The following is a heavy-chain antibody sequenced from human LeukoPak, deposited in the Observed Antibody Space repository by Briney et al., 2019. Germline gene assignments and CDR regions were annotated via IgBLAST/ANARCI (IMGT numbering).Heavy chain of an antibody. Sequence: SETLSLTCTVSGGSISNYYWSWIRQPAGKGLEWIGRIYTSGSTNYNPPLKSRVTMSVDTSKNQFSLKLTSVTAADTAVYYCARDIASTRGNYWGQGTLVTVSS. D-gene: IGHD1-1*01. V-gene: IGHV4-4*07. CDR3: ARDIASTRGNY. J-gene: IGHJ4*02. CDR1: GGSISNYY. CDR2: IYTSGST.